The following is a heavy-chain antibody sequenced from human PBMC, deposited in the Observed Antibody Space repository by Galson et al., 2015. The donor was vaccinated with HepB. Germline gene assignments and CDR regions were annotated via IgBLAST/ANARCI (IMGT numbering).Heavy chain of an antibody. CDR1: GGSISSSSYY. J-gene: IGHJ4*02. CDR3: PKQSYDYMWGSYRYFDY. Sequence: ETLSLTCTVSGGSISSSSYYWGWIRQPPGKGLAWIGRIYYNGSNCYNPSLKSRVTTSVDTSKNQFSLYLSSVTAAHTAVYFCPKQSYDYMWGSYRYFDYGGQGTLVTVSS. D-gene: IGHD3-16*02. CDR2: IYYNGSN. V-gene: IGHV4-39*01.